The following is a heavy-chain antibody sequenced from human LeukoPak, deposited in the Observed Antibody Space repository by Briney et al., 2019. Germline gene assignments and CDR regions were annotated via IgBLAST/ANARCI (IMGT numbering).Heavy chain of an antibody. CDR2: INQDGSAK. J-gene: IGHJ4*02. D-gene: IGHD5-12*01. V-gene: IGHV3-7*05. CDR1: GSLFSNSW. CDR3: ARDSGYNAFDY. Sequence: GGSLRLSCADSGSLFSNSWMAWVRQAPGRGLEWLANINQDGSAKTCVDSVKGRFTISRDNAKNSLYLQMNSLRAEDTAMYYCARDSGYNAFDYWGQGTLVTVSS.